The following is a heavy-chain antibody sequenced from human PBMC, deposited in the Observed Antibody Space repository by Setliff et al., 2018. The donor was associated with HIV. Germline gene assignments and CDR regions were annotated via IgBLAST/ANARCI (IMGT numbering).Heavy chain of an antibody. CDR2: IYFSGST. D-gene: IGHD3-9*01. CDR1: GVSISSSSYF. J-gene: IGHJ6*03. Sequence: SETLSLTCAVSGVSISSSSYFWGWIRRPPGTGLDWIGSIYFSGSTYYNPSLESRVTISMDTSKNQFSLKLTSVTAADTAVYYCARHPRHYNILTGYRYYDIDVWGKGTTVTVSS. V-gene: IGHV4-39*01. CDR3: ARHPRHYNILTGYRYYDIDV.